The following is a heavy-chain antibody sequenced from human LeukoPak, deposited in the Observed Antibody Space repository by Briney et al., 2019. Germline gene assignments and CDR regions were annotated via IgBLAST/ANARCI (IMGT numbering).Heavy chain of an antibody. J-gene: IGHJ4*02. V-gene: IGHV3-48*03. Sequence: GGSLRLSCAASGFTFSSYEMNWVRQAPGKGLEWVSYISSSGSITYYADSVKGRFTISRDNAKNSLYLQMNSLRAEDTAVYYSARGHVPDYWGQGTLVVVSS. CDR2: ISSSGSIT. CDR3: ARGHVPDY. CDR1: GFTFSSYE.